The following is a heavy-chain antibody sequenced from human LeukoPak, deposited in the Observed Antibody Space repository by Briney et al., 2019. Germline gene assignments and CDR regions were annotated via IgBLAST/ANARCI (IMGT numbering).Heavy chain of an antibody. Sequence: SETLSLTCAVYGGSFSGYYWSWIRQPPGKGLEWIGEINHSGSTNYNPSLKSRVTISVDTSKSQFSLKLSSVTAADTAVYYCARDHSSSSWMDSFEIWGPGTKVTVSS. CDR3: ARDHSSSSWMDSFEI. V-gene: IGHV4-34*01. D-gene: IGHD6-6*01. CDR2: INHSGST. J-gene: IGHJ3*02. CDR1: GGSFSGYY.